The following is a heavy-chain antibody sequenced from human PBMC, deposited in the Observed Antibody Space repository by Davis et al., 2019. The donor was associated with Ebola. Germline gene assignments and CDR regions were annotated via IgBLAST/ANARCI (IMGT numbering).Heavy chain of an antibody. CDR1: GFTFSSYW. Sequence: GESLKISCAASGFTFSSYWMSWVRQAPGKGLEWVANIRQDGNEKHYIDSVRGRFTISRDNAKNSLYLQMNSLRVEDTAIYYCARDGSGWSAYWGQGTLVTVSS. D-gene: IGHD6-19*01. CDR3: ARDGSGWSAY. V-gene: IGHV3-7*01. CDR2: IRQDGNEK. J-gene: IGHJ4*02.